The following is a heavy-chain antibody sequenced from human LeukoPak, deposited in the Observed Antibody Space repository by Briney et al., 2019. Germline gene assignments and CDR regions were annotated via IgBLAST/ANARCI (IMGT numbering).Heavy chain of an antibody. J-gene: IGHJ4*02. Sequence: GRSLRLSCAPSGFTLSSYAMHWVRHAPANGLASVAVISYDGSNKYYADSAKGPFTISRDNSKNTLYLQMNSLRAEDTAVYYCARDLKRGERRMDYWGQGTLVTVSS. CDR3: ARDLKRGERRMDY. CDR1: GFTLSSYA. CDR2: ISYDGSNK. V-gene: IGHV3-30*04. D-gene: IGHD1-1*01.